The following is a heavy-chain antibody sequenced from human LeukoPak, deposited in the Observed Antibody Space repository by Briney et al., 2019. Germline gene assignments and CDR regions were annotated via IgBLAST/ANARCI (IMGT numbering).Heavy chain of an antibody. CDR3: ARGSRDWHGSGSYYFDY. CDR2: INHSGST. J-gene: IGHJ4*02. D-gene: IGHD3-10*01. V-gene: IGHV4-34*01. CDR1: GGLFSGYY. Sequence: SETLSLTCAVYGGLFSGYYWSWIRQPPGKGLEWIGEINHSGSTNYNPSLKSRVTISVDTSKNQFSLKLSSVTAADTAVYYCARGSRDWHGSGSYYFDYWGQGTLVTVSS.